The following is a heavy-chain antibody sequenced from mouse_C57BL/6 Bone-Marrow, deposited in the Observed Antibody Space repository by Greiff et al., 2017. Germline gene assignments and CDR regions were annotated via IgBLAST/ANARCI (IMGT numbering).Heavy chain of an antibody. J-gene: IGHJ3*01. Sequence: QVQLKESGAELVRPGASVTLSCKASGYTFTDYEMHWVKQTPVHGLEWIGAIDPETGGTAYNQKFKGKAILTADKSSSTAYMELRSLTSEDSAVYYCTRSGGGPFAYWGQGTLVTVSA. CDR3: TRSGGGPFAY. V-gene: IGHV1-15*01. CDR2: IDPETGGT. D-gene: IGHD3-1*01. CDR1: GYTFTDYE.